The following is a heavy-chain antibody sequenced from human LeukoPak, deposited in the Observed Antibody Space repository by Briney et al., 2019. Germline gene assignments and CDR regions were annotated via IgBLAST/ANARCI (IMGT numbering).Heavy chain of an antibody. Sequence: GGSLRLSCAASGFSFENYNMNWVRQAPGKGLEWVAYINVITGYIYYADSLKGRFTISRDNAKKSLFLEMNSLRVEDTAVYYCARDRSRSSSVDDAFDIWGQGIMVTVSS. CDR3: ARDRSRSSSVDDAFDI. CDR1: GFSFENYN. J-gene: IGHJ3*02. V-gene: IGHV3-21*01. CDR2: INVITGYI. D-gene: IGHD3-10*01.